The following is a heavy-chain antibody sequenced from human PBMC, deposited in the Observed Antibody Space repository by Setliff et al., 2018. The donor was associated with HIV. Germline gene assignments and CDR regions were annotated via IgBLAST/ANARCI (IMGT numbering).Heavy chain of an antibody. CDR2: ISGSSSYI. Sequence: LRLSCAASGFTFSDYYMTWIRQAPGKGLEWISHISGSSSYIEYTDSVRGRFTISRDNAKNSLYLQMNSLRAEDTAVYYCAPQGVVVTTRGHHYYGLNVWGQGTTVTVSS. CDR3: APQGVVVTTRGHHYYGLNV. D-gene: IGHD2-15*01. J-gene: IGHJ6*02. V-gene: IGHV3-11*03. CDR1: GFTFSDYY.